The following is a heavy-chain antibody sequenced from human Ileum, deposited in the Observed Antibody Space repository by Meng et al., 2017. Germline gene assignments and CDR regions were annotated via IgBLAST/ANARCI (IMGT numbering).Heavy chain of an antibody. CDR3: ARDTYYSPSGSYYEDWFGP. CDR2: SHHSRNA. CDR1: DDSISTYY. Sequence: SETLSPTCTVSDDSISTYYWSWVRQPPGKGLEWIGHSHHSRNANYNPSLKSRVSISVDASKNQFSLKMNSVTAADTAVYFCARDTYYSPSGSYYEDWFGPWGRGTLVTVSS. V-gene: IGHV4-59*13. D-gene: IGHD3-10*01. J-gene: IGHJ5*02.